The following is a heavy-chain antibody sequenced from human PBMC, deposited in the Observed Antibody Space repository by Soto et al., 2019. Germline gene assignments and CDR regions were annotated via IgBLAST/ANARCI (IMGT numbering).Heavy chain of an antibody. CDR2: ISYDGSDE. CDR3: ARGPPMTTPCMDV. D-gene: IGHD4-17*01. V-gene: IGHV3-30*03. J-gene: IGHJ6*02. Sequence: GGSLRLSCAASGFTFRSFGMHWVRQAPGKGLEWVALISYDGSDEYYADSVKGRFTVSRDNSKNTLYLQMNSLQVEDTAVYYCARGPPMTTPCMDVWGRGTTVTVSS. CDR1: GFTFRSFG.